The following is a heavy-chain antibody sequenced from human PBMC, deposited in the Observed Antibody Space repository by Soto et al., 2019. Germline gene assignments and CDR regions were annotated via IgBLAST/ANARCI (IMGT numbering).Heavy chain of an antibody. CDR1: GASISSGTFY. J-gene: IGHJ5*02. CDR2: IYYDGST. CDR3: ARSLDP. Sequence: SETLSLTCTVSGASISSGTFYWGWIRQPPGKGLESIANIYYDGSTYYNPSLKSRITISIDTSKNQFSLKLSSVTAADTAVYYCARSLDPWGQGTLVTVSS. V-gene: IGHV4-39*07.